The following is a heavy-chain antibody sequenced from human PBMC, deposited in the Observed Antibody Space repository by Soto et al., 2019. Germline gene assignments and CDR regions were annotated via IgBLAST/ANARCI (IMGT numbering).Heavy chain of an antibody. Sequence: QVQLQESGPGLVKPSQTLSLTCTVSGGSISSGGYYWSWIRQHPGKGLEWIGYIYYSGSTYYNPSLKSRVTIPVDTSKNQFSLKLSSVTAADTAVYYCARSWAGDYAFDYWGQGTLVTVSS. CDR3: ARSWAGDYAFDY. D-gene: IGHD4-17*01. J-gene: IGHJ4*02. CDR1: GGSISSGGYY. CDR2: IYYSGST. V-gene: IGHV4-31*03.